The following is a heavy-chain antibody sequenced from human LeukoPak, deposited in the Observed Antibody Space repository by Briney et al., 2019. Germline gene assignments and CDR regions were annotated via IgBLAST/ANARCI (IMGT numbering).Heavy chain of an antibody. CDR1: GYTFTGYY. V-gene: IGHV1-2*04. D-gene: IGHD3-22*01. CDR3: ARGVYDSSGYYYGYFDY. J-gene: IGHJ4*02. Sequence: WASVKVSCKASGYTFTGYYMHWVRQAPGQGLEWMGWINPNSGGTNYAQKLQGWATMTRDTSISTAYMELSRLRSDDTAVYYCARGVYDSSGYYYGYFDYWGQGTLVTVSS. CDR2: INPNSGGT.